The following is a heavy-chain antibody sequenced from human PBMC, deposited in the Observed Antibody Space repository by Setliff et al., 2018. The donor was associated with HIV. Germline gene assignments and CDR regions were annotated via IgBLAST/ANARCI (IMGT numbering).Heavy chain of an antibody. CDR2: IKSKTNGGTT. D-gene: IGHD3-22*01. V-gene: IGHV3-15*01. CDR1: GFTFGDAW. Sequence: GGSLRLPCTASGFTFGDAWMTWVRQAPGKGLEWVGRIKSKTNGGTTDFSAPVKGRFTISRDDSENTLYLQMNNLKAEDTAVYYCTTDLSAPLTFFSDSSRFVWGQGTLVTVSS. CDR3: TTDLSAPLTFFSDSSRFV. J-gene: IGHJ4*02.